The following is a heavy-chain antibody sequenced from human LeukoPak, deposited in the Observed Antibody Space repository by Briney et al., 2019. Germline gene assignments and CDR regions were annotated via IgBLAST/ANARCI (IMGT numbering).Heavy chain of an antibody. CDR2: IWFDGSIK. V-gene: IGHV3-33*08. Sequence: PGGSLRLSCAASGFTFSSYGMHWVRQAPGKGLEWVAVIWFDGSIKYYADSVKGRFTISRDNAKNSLYLQMNSLRAEDTAVYYCARVATMVRVPLDALDIWGQGTMVSVSS. D-gene: IGHD3-10*01. CDR3: ARVATMVRVPLDALDI. J-gene: IGHJ3*02. CDR1: GFTFSSYG.